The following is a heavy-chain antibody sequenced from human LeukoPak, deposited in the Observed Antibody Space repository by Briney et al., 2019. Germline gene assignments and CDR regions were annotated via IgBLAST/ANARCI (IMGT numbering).Heavy chain of an antibody. D-gene: IGHD2-2*01. CDR1: GFTFSSYA. Sequence: GGSLRLSCAASGFTFSSYAMSWVRQAPGKGLEWVSAISGSGGSTYYADSVKGRFTISRDNCKNTLYLQMNSLRAEDTAVYYCAKLKVLVVPAATDYWGQGTLVTVSS. CDR2: ISGSGGST. V-gene: IGHV3-23*01. J-gene: IGHJ4*02. CDR3: AKLKVLVVPAATDY.